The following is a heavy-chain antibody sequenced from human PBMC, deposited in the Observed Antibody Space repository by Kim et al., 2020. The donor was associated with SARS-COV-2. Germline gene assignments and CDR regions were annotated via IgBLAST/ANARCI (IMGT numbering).Heavy chain of an antibody. J-gene: IGHJ4*02. V-gene: IGHV3-7*01. D-gene: IGHD2-21*01. CDR2: IKPDGSEK. CDR1: GFIFSGHW. Sequence: GGSLRLSCAAPGFIFSGHWMTWVRQAPGKGLESAAKIKPDGSEKYYVGSVKGRFTISRDNAKNSLFLQMNSLTTEDTAVYYCARELWWRFDYWGQGTLVT. CDR3: ARELWWRFDY.